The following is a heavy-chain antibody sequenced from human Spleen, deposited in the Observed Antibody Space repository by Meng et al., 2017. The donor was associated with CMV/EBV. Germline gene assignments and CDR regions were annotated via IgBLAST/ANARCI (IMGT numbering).Heavy chain of an antibody. D-gene: IGHD3-16*01. J-gene: IGHJ4*02. V-gene: IGHV1-18*01. CDR1: GYTFSSVG. CDR3: ARDGGRIDY. Sequence: VACKTAGYTFSSVGISWVRQAPGQGLEWMGWISVYNGDTNYAQKFQDRVTMTTDTSTSTAHMRLRSLRSEDTAIYYCARDGGRIDYWGQGTLVTVSS. CDR2: ISVYNGDT.